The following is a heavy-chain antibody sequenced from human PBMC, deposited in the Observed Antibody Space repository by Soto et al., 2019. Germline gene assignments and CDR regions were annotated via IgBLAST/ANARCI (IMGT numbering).Heavy chain of an antibody. CDR2: IKSKTDGGTT. CDR1: GFTFSNAW. CDR3: TTDLYGSVLYGMDV. J-gene: IGHJ6*02. Sequence: GGSLRLSCAASGFTFSNAWMNWVRQAPGKGLEWVGRIKSKTDGGTTDYAAPVKGRFTISRDDSKNTLYLQMNSLKTEDTAVYYCTTDLYGSVLYGMDVWGQGTTVTVSS. D-gene: IGHD3-10*01. V-gene: IGHV3-15*07.